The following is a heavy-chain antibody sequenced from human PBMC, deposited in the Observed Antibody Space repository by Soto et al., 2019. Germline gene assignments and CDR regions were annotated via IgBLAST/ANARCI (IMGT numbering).Heavy chain of an antibody. CDR2: LSNDGSDE. CDR1: GFTFTSSG. Sequence: VQLVESGGGVVHPATSLRLSCAASGFTFTSSGMHWPPQAPGKGLEWVAVLSNDGSDEYYGDSVKGRFTISRDNSKSTLFLQMNSLRAEDTAIYYCARDGFDIWGHGTMVTV. V-gene: IGHV3-30*03. CDR3: ARDGFDI. J-gene: IGHJ3*02.